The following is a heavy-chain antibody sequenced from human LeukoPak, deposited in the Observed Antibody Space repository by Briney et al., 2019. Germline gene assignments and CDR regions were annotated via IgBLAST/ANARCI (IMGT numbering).Heavy chain of an antibody. J-gene: IGHJ4*02. Sequence: ASVKVSCKASGYTFTGYYIHWVRQAPGQGLEWMGWINPNSGGRNYAQKFQGRVTVTRDTSLNTAYMEMSRLRYDDTAVYYCERVASIGGELDYWGPGTLVTVSS. D-gene: IGHD3-16*01. CDR3: ERVASIGGELDY. CDR1: GYTFTGYY. V-gene: IGHV1-2*02. CDR2: INPNSGGR.